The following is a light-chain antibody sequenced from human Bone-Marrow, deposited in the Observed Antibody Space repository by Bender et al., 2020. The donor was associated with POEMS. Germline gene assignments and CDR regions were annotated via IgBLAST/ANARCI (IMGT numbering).Light chain of an antibody. CDR3: HSGDRGNKEWA. V-gene: IGLV3-25*03. CDR2: KDN. CDR1: GLPKQY. J-gene: IGLJ2*01. Sequence: SYELTQPPSVSVSPGQTARITCSADGLPKQYVYWYRQKEGQAPVLIIYKDNERPSGIPERIAGSSSGTTATLTISGAQAEDEAVYYCHSGDRGNKEWAFGGGTRLTVL.